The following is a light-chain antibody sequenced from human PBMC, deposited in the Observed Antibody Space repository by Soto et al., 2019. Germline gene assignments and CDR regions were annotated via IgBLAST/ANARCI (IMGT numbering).Light chain of an antibody. CDR2: GAS. Sequence: EILLTQSPGTLSLSQGEIATLXXRASQSVSSIYLGWYQQKPGQAPRLXMYGASRRATGIPERFSGSGSGTEFTLTITSLQPDDFATYYCQQYNSYFWTFGQGTKVDI. V-gene: IGKV3-20*01. CDR3: QQYNSYFWT. J-gene: IGKJ1*01. CDR1: QSVSSIY.